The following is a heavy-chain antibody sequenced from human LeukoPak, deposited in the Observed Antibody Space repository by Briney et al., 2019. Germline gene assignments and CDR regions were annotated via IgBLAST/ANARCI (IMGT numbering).Heavy chain of an antibody. Sequence: SETLSLTCAVYGGSFSGYYWSWIRQPPGKGLEWIGEINHSGSTNYNPSLKSRVTISVDTSKNQFSLKLSSVTAADTAVYYCARDGNLKGYDAFDIWGQGTMVTVSS. V-gene: IGHV4-34*01. CDR2: INHSGST. CDR3: ARDGNLKGYDAFDI. J-gene: IGHJ3*02. D-gene: IGHD4-23*01. CDR1: GGSFSGYY.